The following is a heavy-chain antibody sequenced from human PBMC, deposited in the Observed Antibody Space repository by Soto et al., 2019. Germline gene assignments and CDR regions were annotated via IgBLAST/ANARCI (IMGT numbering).Heavy chain of an antibody. V-gene: IGHV1-3*01. J-gene: IGHJ3*01. CDR3: ARGYDYVWGSYRSDAFDV. CDR2: MNAGNRNT. CDR1: GYTFTNYA. D-gene: IGHD3-16*02. Sequence: QVQLVQSGAEVKKPGASVKVSCKASGYTFTNYAIHWVRQAPGQRLEWMGWMNAGNRNTEYSQKFQGRIIMTKDTSAXTXYMELSSLISEDTAVYYCARGYDYVWGSYRSDAFDVWGQGTMLTVS.